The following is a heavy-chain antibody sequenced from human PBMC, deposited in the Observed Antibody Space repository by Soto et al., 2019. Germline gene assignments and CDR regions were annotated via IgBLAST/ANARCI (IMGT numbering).Heavy chain of an antibody. CDR3: ARIRRPFDFYGLDF. D-gene: IGHD3-3*01. CDR1: GFAFSGSE. Sequence: PRRSLTLSDGGSGFAFSGSELTWVHQAPGKGLEWVSDIDKYGNKIYYVDSVKGRFTISRDNARNSLFLQMHSLRADDTALYYCARIRRPFDFYGLDFWGQGTTVTVS. J-gene: IGHJ6*02. CDR2: IDKYGNKI. V-gene: IGHV3-48*03.